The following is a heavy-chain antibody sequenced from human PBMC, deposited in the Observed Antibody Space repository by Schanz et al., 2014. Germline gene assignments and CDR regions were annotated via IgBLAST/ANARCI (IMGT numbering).Heavy chain of an antibody. CDR2: VFPNGIT. CDR3: ARDTTWRLDL. V-gene: IGHV4-61*02. CDR1: GGSIRSGTYY. D-gene: IGHD1-1*01. Sequence: QVQLQESGPGLVKPSGTLSLTCTVSGGSIRSGTYYWSWIRQPAGKALEWVGRVFPNGITNYNPSLKSRVPKPLDTSKTHFSPTLTSLTAADTAVYYCARDTTWRLDLWGRGTLVTVSS. J-gene: IGHJ2*01.